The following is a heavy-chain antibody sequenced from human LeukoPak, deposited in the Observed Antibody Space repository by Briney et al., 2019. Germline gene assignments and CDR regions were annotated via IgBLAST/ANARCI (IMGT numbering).Heavy chain of an antibody. CDR3: ARDVSRTSWTWR. CDR2: IYYTGTT. D-gene: IGHD2-2*01. CDR1: GGSITDTNYY. V-gene: IGHV4-39*02. Sequence: SETLSLTCSVSGGSITDTNYYWAWIRQPPGKGLEWIANIYYTGTTYYNPSLKSRVTISVDTSNNQFSLKLSSVTAADTAVYYCARDVSRTSWTWRWGQGTVVTVSS. J-gene: IGHJ3*01.